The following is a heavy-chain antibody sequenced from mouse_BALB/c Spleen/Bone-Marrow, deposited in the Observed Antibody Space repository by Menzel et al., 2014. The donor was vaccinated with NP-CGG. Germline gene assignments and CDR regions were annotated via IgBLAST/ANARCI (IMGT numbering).Heavy chain of an antibody. Sequence: VQLKHSGGGFVQPGGSLRLSCATSGFNITNSYMSWVRQPPGKALEWLGFISNTDNGYTTEYSASVKGPITISRDTSQTTLYLEMITLRSETSDTYACERDCTAASWWSIDVWGPGTTVTVSA. CDR1: GFNITNSY. CDR3: ERDCTAASWWSIDV. CDR2: ISNTDNGYTT. D-gene: IGHD1-2*01. V-gene: IGHV7-3*02. J-gene: IGHJ1*01.